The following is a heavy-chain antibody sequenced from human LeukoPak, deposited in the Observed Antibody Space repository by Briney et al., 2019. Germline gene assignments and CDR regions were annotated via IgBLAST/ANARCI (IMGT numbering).Heavy chain of an antibody. J-gene: IGHJ4*02. CDR2: IYTSGST. Sequence: SETLSLTCTVSGGSISSYYWSWIRQPAGKGLEWTGRIYTSGSTNYNPSLKSRITMSVDTSKNQFSLKLSSVTAADTAVYYCARDRPAARGYYFDYWGQGTLVTVSS. CDR3: ARDRPAARGYYFDY. CDR1: GGSISSYY. V-gene: IGHV4-4*07. D-gene: IGHD2-2*01.